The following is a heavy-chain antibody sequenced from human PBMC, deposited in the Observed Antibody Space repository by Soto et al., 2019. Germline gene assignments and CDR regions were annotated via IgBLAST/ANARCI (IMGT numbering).Heavy chain of an antibody. J-gene: IGHJ6*02. CDR3: ARESYYYYSGMDV. Sequence: PGGSLRLSCAASGFTFSSYWMSWVRQAPGKGLEWVANIKQDGSEKYYVDSVKGRFTISRDNAKNSLYLQMNSLRAEDTAVYYCARESYYYYSGMDVWGQGTTVTVSS. CDR2: IKQDGSEK. V-gene: IGHV3-7*03. CDR1: GFTFSSYW.